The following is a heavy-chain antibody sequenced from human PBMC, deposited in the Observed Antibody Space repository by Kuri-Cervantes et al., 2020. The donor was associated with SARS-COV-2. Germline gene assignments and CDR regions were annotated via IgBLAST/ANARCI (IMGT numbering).Heavy chain of an antibody. D-gene: IGHD3-16*01. CDR3: ARVWGPLTGFFDY. CDR1: GYSISSGYY. CDR2: IYYSGST. J-gene: IGHJ4*02. V-gene: IGHV4-38-2*02. Sequence: ESLKISCTVSGYSISSGYYRGWIRQPPGKGLEWIGSIYYSGSTYYNPSLKSRVTISVDTSKNQFSLKLSSVTAADTAVYYCARVWGPLTGFFDYWGQGTLVTVSS.